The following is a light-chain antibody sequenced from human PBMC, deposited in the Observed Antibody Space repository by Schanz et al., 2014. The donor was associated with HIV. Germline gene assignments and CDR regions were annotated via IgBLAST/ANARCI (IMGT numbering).Light chain of an antibody. Sequence: EIVLTQSPGTLSLSPGKRATLSCRASQSFSSGSLAWYQQKPGLAPRLLIYGASSRAAGIPDRFSGSGSGSAFTLIISRLEPADMAVYYCQQYGGSPTFGQGTKVEIK. CDR2: GAS. CDR1: QSFSSGS. CDR3: QQYGGSPT. J-gene: IGKJ1*01. V-gene: IGKV3-20*01.